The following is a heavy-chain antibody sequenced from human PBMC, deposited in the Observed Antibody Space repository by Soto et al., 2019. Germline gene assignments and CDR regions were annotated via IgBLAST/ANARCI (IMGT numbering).Heavy chain of an antibody. CDR1: GFTFNSYA. J-gene: IGHJ4*02. V-gene: IGHV3-23*01. Sequence: EVQLLESGGGLVQPGGSLRLSCAASGFTFNSYAMSWVRQAPGKGLEWVSAISGGGGSTYYTDSVKGRFTISRDNSKSTLYLQMNSLRAEDTAVYYCAKEPYYVFWSGYTYYFDYWGQGTLVTVSS. D-gene: IGHD3-3*01. CDR2: ISGGGGST. CDR3: AKEPYYVFWSGYTYYFDY.